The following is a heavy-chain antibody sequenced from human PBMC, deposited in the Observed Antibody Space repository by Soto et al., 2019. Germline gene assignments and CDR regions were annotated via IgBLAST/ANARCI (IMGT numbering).Heavy chain of an antibody. D-gene: IGHD3-22*01. CDR1: GGTFSSYA. CDR2: IIPIFGTA. CDR3: ARATYDSSGYYQYYFDY. V-gene: IGHV1-69*13. Sequence: GXSVKVSCKASGGTFSSYAISWVRQAPGQGLEWMGGIIPIFGTANYAQKFQGRVTITADESTSTAYMELSSLRSEDTAVYYCARATYDSSGYYQYYFDYWGQGTLATASS. J-gene: IGHJ4*02.